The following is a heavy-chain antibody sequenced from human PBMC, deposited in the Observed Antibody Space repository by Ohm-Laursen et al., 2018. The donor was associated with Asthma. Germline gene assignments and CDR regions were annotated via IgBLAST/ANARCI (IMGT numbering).Heavy chain of an antibody. CDR1: GGSISSGDYY. Sequence: TLSLTCPVSGGSISSGDYYWSWIRQPPGKGLEWIGYIYYSGSTYYNPSLKSRVTISVDTSKNQFSLKLSSVTAADTAVYYCARVHSSSWPSFDYWGQGTLVTVSS. CDR2: IYYSGST. V-gene: IGHV4-30-4*01. J-gene: IGHJ4*02. D-gene: IGHD6-13*01. CDR3: ARVHSSSWPSFDY.